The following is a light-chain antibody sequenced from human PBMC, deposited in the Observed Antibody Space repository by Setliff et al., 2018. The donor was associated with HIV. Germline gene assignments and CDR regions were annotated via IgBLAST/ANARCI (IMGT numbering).Light chain of an antibody. J-gene: IGLJ1*01. Sequence: QSALTQPASVSGSPGQSITISCTGTSSDIGGYSYVSWYQQHPGKAPKLIIYEVRNRPSGVSNRFSGSKSGNTASLTISGLQAEDEADYYCSSYAITNTLAFETGTKVTVL. CDR3: SSYAITNTLA. V-gene: IGLV2-14*01. CDR1: SSDIGGYSY. CDR2: EVR.